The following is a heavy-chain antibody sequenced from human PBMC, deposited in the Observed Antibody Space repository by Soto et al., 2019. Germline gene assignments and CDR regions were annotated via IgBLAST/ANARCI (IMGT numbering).Heavy chain of an antibody. CDR2: IIPILGIA. V-gene: IGHV1-69*08. D-gene: IGHD1-7*01. CDR1: GGTFSSYT. Sequence: QVQLVQSGAEVKKPGSSVKVSCKASGGTFSSYTISWVRQAPGQGLEWMGRIIPILGIANYAQKFQGRVKITADKSTSTAYMELSSLRSEDTAVYYCARDYLELNPGVPPPDIWGQGTMVTVSS. CDR3: ARDYLELNPGVPPPDI. J-gene: IGHJ3*02.